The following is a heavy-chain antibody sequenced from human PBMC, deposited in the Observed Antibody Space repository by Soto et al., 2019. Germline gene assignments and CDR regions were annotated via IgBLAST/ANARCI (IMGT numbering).Heavy chain of an antibody. V-gene: IGHV1-8*01. CDR2: MNPNSGNT. J-gene: IGHJ6*02. D-gene: IGHD1-1*01. Sequence: QVQLVQSGAEVKKPGASVKVSCKASGYTFTSYDINWVRQATGQGLEWMGLMNPNSGNTGYAQTFRGRVTMTRNTSTRTAYMNLRSLRAEDTAVYYCARERTGTTSIDVWGQGTTVTVSS. CDR3: ARERTGTTSIDV. CDR1: GYTFTSYD.